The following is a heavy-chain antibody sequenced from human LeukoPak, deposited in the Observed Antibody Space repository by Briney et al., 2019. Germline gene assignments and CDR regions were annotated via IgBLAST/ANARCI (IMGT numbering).Heavy chain of an antibody. Sequence: SETLSLTCAVYGGSFSGYYWSWIRQPPGKGLEWIGEINHSGSTNYNPSLKSRVTISVDTSKNQFPLKLSSVTAADTAVYYCARAPSYTVTTHYYYYYGMDVWGQGTTVTVSS. J-gene: IGHJ6*02. CDR2: INHSGST. CDR3: ARAPSYTVTTHYYYYYGMDV. V-gene: IGHV4-34*01. D-gene: IGHD4-17*01. CDR1: GGSFSGYY.